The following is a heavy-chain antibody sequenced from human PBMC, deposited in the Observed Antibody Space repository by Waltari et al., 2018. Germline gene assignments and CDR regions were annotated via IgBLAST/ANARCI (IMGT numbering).Heavy chain of an antibody. Sequence: QVQLQESGPGLVKPSETLSLTCTADSISTNEYYWAWVRQSPGRGLEWIGTINYRGSQRYNPSLQSRVTISVDTSEHSFSLRLSSVTAADTAVYFCARFQLRPYGMDVWGQGTTVTVSS. J-gene: IGHJ6*02. CDR1: DSISTNEYY. D-gene: IGHD1-1*01. CDR3: ARFQLRPYGMDV. CDR2: INYRGSQ. V-gene: IGHV4-39*02.